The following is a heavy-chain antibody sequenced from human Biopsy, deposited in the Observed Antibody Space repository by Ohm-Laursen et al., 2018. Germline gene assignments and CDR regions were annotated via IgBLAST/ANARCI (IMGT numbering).Heavy chain of an antibody. J-gene: IGHJ4*02. CDR1: SYTFTDYN. V-gene: IGHV1-2*02. Sequence: ASVKVSCKASSYTFTDYNIHWMRQASGQGLGWLGYINCKTGATNYAQKFQGTVTMTRDTSISTAYLALGSLRSADTAIYYCARDPLNGHKHFDYWGQGSLVTVSS. CDR3: ARDPLNGHKHFDY. D-gene: IGHD2-8*01. CDR2: INCKTGAT.